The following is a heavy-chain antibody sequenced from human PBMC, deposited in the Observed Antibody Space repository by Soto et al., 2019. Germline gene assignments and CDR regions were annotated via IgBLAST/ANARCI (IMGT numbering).Heavy chain of an antibody. CDR3: ARESPINWKDAFDI. V-gene: IGHV3-7*01. J-gene: IGHJ3*02. Sequence: GGSLRLSCAASGFTFSSYWMSWVRQAPGKGLEWVANIKQDGSEKYYVDSVKGRFTISRDNAKNSLYLQMNSLRAEDTAVYYCARESPINWKDAFDIWGQGTMVTVSS. CDR2: IKQDGSEK. CDR1: GFTFSSYW. D-gene: IGHD1-1*01.